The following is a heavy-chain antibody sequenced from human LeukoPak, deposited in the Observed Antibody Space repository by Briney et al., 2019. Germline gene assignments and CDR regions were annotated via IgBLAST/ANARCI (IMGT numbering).Heavy chain of an antibody. CDR2: IYHSGST. D-gene: IGHD3-10*01. Sequence: SETLSLTCAVSGGSISSSIWWSWVRPPPGKGLGWVGEIYHSGSTNYNRSLNSRVAISVDTSKNQFSLKLSSVTAADTAVYYCACSRHYGSVAFDIWGQGTMVTVSS. CDR1: GGSISSSIW. CDR3: ACSRHYGSVAFDI. J-gene: IGHJ3*02. V-gene: IGHV4-4*02.